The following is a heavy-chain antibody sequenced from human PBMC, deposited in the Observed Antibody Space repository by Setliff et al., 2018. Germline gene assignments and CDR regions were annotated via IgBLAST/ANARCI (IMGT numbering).Heavy chain of an antibody. CDR1: GFAFSTYG. CDR3: AKDRVIILPAPMDY. V-gene: IGHV3-NL1*01. J-gene: IGHJ4*02. Sequence: LRLSCAASGFAFSTYGMHWVRQAPGKGLEWVSTIYSGDRNTFYTDSVKGRFTIFRDNSKKILYLDMNSLRPEDTAVYYCAKDRVIILPAPMDYWGQGGLVTVSS. CDR2: IYSGDRNT. D-gene: IGHD2-2*01.